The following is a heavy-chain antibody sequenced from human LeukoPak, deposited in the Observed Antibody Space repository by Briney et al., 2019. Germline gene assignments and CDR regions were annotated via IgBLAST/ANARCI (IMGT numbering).Heavy chain of an antibody. V-gene: IGHV3-23*01. CDR2: ISCSGGST. D-gene: IGHD3-22*01. CDR3: AKDFSLYYYGRSGYGSTLNC. Sequence: GGSLRLSCAASGFTFSSYAMSWVRQAPGKGLEWVSAISCSGGSTYYADSVKGRFTISRDNSKNTLYLQMNSLRAEDTAVYYSAKDFSLYYYGRSGYGSTLNCWGQGTLVTVSS. CDR1: GFTFSSYA. J-gene: IGHJ4*02.